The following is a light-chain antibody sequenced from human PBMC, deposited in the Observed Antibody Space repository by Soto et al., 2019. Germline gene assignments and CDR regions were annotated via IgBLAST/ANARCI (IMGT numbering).Light chain of an antibody. Sequence: QSALTQPRSVSGSPGQSVTISCTGTSSDVGGYNYVSWYQQHPGKAPKPMIYDVSKRPSGVPDRFSGSKSGNTASLTISGLQAEDEADHYCCSYAGSYTLMFGGGTKVTVL. J-gene: IGLJ3*02. CDR2: DVS. CDR3: CSYAGSYTLM. V-gene: IGLV2-11*01. CDR1: SSDVGGYNY.